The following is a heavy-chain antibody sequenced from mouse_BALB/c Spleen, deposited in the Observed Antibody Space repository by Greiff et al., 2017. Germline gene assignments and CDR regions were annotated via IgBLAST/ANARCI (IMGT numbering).Heavy chain of an antibody. V-gene: IGHV1-4*01. Sequence: QVQLQQSGAELVRPGSSVKISCKASGYTFTSYWMHWVKQRPGQGLEWIGYINPSTGYTEYNQKFKDKATLTADKSSSTAYMQLSSLTSEDSAVYYCARDPAWFAYWGQGTLVTVSA. CDR2: INPSTGYT. CDR1: GYTFTSYW. J-gene: IGHJ3*01. CDR3: ARDPAWFAY.